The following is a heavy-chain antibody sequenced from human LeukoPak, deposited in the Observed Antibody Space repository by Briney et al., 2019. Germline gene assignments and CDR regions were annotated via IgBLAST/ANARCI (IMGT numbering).Heavy chain of an antibody. CDR3: ARLDIVVVPATAFDI. Sequence: SETLSLTCSVSGGSISSRSHYWGWIRQFPGKGLEWIGSIYFSGITYYNPSLKSRVTISVDTSKNQFSLKLTSVTAADTAVYYCARLDIVVVPATAFDIWGQGTMVTVAS. J-gene: IGHJ3*02. D-gene: IGHD2-2*03. CDR2: IYFSGIT. V-gene: IGHV4-39*01. CDR1: GGSISSRSHY.